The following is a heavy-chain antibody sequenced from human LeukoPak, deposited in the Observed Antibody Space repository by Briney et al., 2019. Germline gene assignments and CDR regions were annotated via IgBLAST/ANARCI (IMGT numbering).Heavy chain of an antibody. CDR3: AKSLRGVYYYGMDV. D-gene: IGHD3-10*01. CDR1: GFTFSSYA. J-gene: IGHJ6*02. CDR2: ISGSGGST. Sequence: PGGSLRLSCAASGFTFSSYAMSWVRPAPGKGLEWVSAISGSGGSTYYADSVKGRFTISRDNSKNTLYLQTNSLRAEDTAVYYCAKSLRGVYYYGMDVWGQGTTVTVSS. V-gene: IGHV3-23*01.